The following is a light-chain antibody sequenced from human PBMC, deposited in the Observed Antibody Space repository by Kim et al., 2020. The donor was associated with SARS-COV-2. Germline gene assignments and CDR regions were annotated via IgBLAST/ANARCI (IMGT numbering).Light chain of an antibody. CDR3: QQFHNWPLYS. CDR2: GAS. Sequence: EIVLTQSPGTLSLSPGERATLSCRASQSVSSSYFAWYQQKPGQAPRLLIYGASTRAPNIPARFSGSGSGTEFTLTISSLQSEDFAVYYCQQFHNWPLYSFGQGTKLEI. CDR1: QSVSSSY. J-gene: IGKJ2*03. V-gene: IGKV3-15*01.